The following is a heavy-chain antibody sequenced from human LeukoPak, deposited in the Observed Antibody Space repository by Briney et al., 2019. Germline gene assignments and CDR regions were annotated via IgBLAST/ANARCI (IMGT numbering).Heavy chain of an antibody. D-gene: IGHD3-22*01. V-gene: IGHV4-34*01. CDR1: GGAFSGYY. CDR3: ARELYSSGYHDAFDI. Sequence: SETLSLNCAVYGGAFSGYYWSWIRQPPGKGLEWIGEINHSGSTNYNPSLKSRVTISVDTSKNQFSLKLSSVTAADTAVYYCARELYSSGYHDAFDIWGQGTMVTVSS. CDR2: INHSGST. J-gene: IGHJ3*02.